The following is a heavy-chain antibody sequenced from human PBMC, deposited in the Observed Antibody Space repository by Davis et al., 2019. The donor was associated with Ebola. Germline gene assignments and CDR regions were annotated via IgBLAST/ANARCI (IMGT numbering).Heavy chain of an antibody. CDR2: ISYDGSNK. CDR1: GFTFSSYA. J-gene: IGHJ4*02. V-gene: IGHV3-30-3*01. D-gene: IGHD6-13*01. Sequence: GESLKISCAASGFTFSSYAMHWVRQAPGKGLEWVAVISYDGSNKYYADSVKGRFTISRDNSKNTLYLQMNSLRAEDTAVYYCARERQQLAKYYFDYWGQGTLVTVSS. CDR3: ARERQQLAKYYFDY.